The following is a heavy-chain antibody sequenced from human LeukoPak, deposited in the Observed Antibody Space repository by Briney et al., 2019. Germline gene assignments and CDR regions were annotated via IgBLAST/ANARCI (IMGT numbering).Heavy chain of an antibody. D-gene: IGHD3-22*01. CDR1: GYTLTQLS. J-gene: IGHJ4*02. Sequence: ASVKVSCTVSGYTLTQLSMHWVRQAPGKGLEWMGGLDPEDGETIYAQKFQGRVTMTEDTSTDTAYMELSSLRSEDTAVYYCATLGGGYYDSSGYYFDYWGQGTLVTVSS. CDR3: ATLGGGYYDSSGYYFDY. V-gene: IGHV1-24*01. CDR2: LDPEDGET.